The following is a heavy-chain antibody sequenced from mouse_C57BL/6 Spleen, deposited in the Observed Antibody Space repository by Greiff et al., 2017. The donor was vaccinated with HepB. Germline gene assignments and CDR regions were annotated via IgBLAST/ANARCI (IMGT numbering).Heavy chain of an antibody. CDR2: IWSGGST. Sequence: VQLQQSGPGLVQPSQSLSITCTVSGFSLTSYGVHWVRQSPGKGLEWLGVIWSGGSTDYNAAFISRLSISKDNSKSHVFFKMNSLQADDTAIYYCASDYRFAYWGQGTLVTVSA. CDR3: ASDYRFAY. J-gene: IGHJ3*01. CDR1: GFSLTSYG. D-gene: IGHD2-4*01. V-gene: IGHV2-2*01.